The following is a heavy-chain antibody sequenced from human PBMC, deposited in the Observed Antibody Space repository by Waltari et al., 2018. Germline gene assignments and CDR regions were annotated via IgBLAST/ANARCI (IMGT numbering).Heavy chain of an antibody. V-gene: IGHV1-69*01. CDR3: ASVDYGDYKGYYYYGMDV. J-gene: IGHJ6*02. D-gene: IGHD4-17*01. CDR1: GGTFSSYA. CDR2: ITPSVGTA. Sequence: QVQLVQSGAEVKKPGSSVKVSCKASGGTFSSYAISWVRQAPGQGLEWMGGITPSVGTANYAQEFQGRVTITADESTSTAYMELSSLRSEDTAVYYCASVDYGDYKGYYYYGMDVWGQGTTVTVSS.